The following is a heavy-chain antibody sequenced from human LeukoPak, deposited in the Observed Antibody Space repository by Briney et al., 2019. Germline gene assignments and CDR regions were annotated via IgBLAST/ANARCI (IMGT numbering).Heavy chain of an antibody. CDR1: GYSFTSYW. J-gene: IGHJ3*02. D-gene: IGHD5-24*01. V-gene: IGHV5-51*01. CDR3: ARHPRRWLHLRAGFVAFDI. CDR2: IYPGDSDT. Sequence: RGESLKISCKGSGYSFTSYWIGWVRQMPGKGLEWMGIIYPGDSDTRYSPSFQGQVTTSADKSISTAYLQWSSLKASDTAMYYCARHPRRWLHLRAGFVAFDIWGQGTMVTVSS.